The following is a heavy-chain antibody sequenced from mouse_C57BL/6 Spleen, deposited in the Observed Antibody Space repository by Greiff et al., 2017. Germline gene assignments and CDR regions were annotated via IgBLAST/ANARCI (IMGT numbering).Heavy chain of an antibody. CDR3: TRHYGSSYNAMDY. CDR2: IDPETGGT. V-gene: IGHV1-15*01. CDR1: GYTFTDYE. D-gene: IGHD1-1*01. J-gene: IGHJ4*01. Sequence: QVHVKQSGAELVRPGASVTLSCKASGYTFTDYEMHWVKQTPVHGLEWIGAIDPETGGTAYNQKFKGKAILTADKSSSTAYMELRSLTSEDSAVYYCTRHYGSSYNAMDYWGQGTSVTVSS.